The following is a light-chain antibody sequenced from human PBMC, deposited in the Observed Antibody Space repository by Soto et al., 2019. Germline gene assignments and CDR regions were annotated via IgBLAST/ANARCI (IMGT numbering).Light chain of an antibody. CDR3: QQYGSSPFT. V-gene: IGKV3-15*01. CDR2: GAS. J-gene: IGKJ3*01. Sequence: EIVMTQSPATLSVSPGERATLSCRASQSVSSNLAWYQQKPGQAPRLLIHGASTRATGIPARFSGSGSGTEFTLTISSLQSEDFAVYYCQQYGSSPFTFGPGTKVDIK. CDR1: QSVSSN.